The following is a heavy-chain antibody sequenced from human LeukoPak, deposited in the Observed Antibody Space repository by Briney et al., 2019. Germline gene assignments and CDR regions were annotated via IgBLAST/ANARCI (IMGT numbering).Heavy chain of an antibody. D-gene: IGHD5-12*01. Sequence: SETLSLTCTVSGGSISSYYWSWIRQPPGKGLEWIGYIYYSGSTNYNPPLMSRVTISEDTSKNQFSLKLSPVTAADTAVYYCARLWGGYADYWGQGTLVTVSS. CDR3: ARLWGGYADY. CDR2: IYYSGST. CDR1: GGSISSYY. J-gene: IGHJ4*02. V-gene: IGHV4-59*08.